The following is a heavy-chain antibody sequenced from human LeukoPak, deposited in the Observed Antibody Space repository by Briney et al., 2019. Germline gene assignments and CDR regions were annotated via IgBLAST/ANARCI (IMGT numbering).Heavy chain of an antibody. CDR2: ISAYNGNT. J-gene: IGHJ4*02. Sequence: GASVKVSCKTSGYTFTSDGISWVRQAPGQGLEWMGWISAYNGNTNYAQKLQGRVTMTTDTSTSTAYMELRSLRSDDTAVYYCARDRPDPRITMIAGGDYWGQGTLVTVSS. CDR3: ARDRPDPRITMIAGGDY. D-gene: IGHD3-22*01. CDR1: GYTFTSDG. V-gene: IGHV1-18*01.